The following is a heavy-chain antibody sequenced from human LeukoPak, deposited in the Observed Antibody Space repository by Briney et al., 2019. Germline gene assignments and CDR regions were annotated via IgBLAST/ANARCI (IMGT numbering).Heavy chain of an antibody. CDR2: IWYDGSNK. Sequence: GGSLRLSCAASGFTFSSYGMHWVRQAPGKGLEWVAVIWYDGSNKYYADSVKGRFTISRDNSENTLYLQMNSLRAEDTAVYYCAREGRVRWPDYWGQGTLVTVSS. V-gene: IGHV3-33*01. J-gene: IGHJ4*02. CDR3: AREGRVRWPDY. D-gene: IGHD4-23*01. CDR1: GFTFSSYG.